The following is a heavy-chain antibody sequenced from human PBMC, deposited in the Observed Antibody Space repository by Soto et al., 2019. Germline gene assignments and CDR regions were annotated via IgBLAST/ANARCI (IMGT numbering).Heavy chain of an antibody. D-gene: IGHD6-13*01. V-gene: IGHV4-34*01. CDR2: INHSGST. CDR3: ARGAAADDY. J-gene: IGHJ4*02. CDR1: GGSFSGYY. Sequence: SETLSITCAVYGGSFSGYYWSWIRQPPGKGLEWIGEINHSGSTNYNPSLKSRVTISVDTSKNQFSLKLSSVTAADTAVYYCARGAAADDYWGQGTLVTVSS.